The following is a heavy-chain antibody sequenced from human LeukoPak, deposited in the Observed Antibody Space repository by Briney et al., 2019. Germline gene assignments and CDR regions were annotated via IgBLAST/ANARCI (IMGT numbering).Heavy chain of an antibody. D-gene: IGHD1-26*01. CDR1: GFTVSSNY. V-gene: IGHV3-53*01. CDR3: AFGSGTYYNALDM. CDR2: IYSGGST. J-gene: IGHJ3*02. Sequence: GGSLRLSCAASGFTVSSNYMSWVRQAPGKGLEWVSVIYSGGSTYYADSVKGRFTISRDNAKNTLYLQMTNLRAEDTAIYYCAFGSGTYYNALDMWGQGTMVTVSS.